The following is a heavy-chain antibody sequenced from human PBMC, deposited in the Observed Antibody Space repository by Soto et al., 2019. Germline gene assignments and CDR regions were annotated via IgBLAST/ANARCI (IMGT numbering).Heavy chain of an antibody. V-gene: IGHV3-53*04. CDR2: IYSGGST. Sequence: EVQLVESGGGLVQPGGSLRLSCAASGFTVSSNYMSWVRQAPGKGLEWVSVIYSGGSTYYADSVKGRFTISRHNSKNTLYLHMNSLRAEDTAVYYCARELVVAAAYDAFDIWGQGTMVTVSS. D-gene: IGHD2-15*01. CDR3: ARELVVAAAYDAFDI. J-gene: IGHJ3*02. CDR1: GFTVSSNY.